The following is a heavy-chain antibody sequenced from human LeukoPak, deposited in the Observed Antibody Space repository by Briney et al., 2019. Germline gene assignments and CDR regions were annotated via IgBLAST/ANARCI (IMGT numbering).Heavy chain of an antibody. J-gene: IGHJ4*02. CDR1: GFTFSSYG. D-gene: IGHD1-26*01. Sequence: GGSLRLSCAASGFTFSSYGMSWVRQAPGKGLEAVSAISGSCGSTYYADCVKGRFTISRDNSKNTLYLQMNSLRAQDTAVYYCAKGSGSYLSPLYYFDYWGQGTLVTVSS. CDR3: AKGSGSYLSPLYYFDY. V-gene: IGHV3-23*01. CDR2: ISGSCGST.